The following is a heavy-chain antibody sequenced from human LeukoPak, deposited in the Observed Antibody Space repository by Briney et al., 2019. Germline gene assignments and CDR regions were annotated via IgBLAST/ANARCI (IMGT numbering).Heavy chain of an antibody. D-gene: IGHD3-10*01. Sequence: GESLKISCKGSGYRFNDYWIGWVRQLPGKGLEWMGIIYPGDSDTRYSPSFQGQVTISADKSISTAYLQWSSLKASDTAMYYCARSPQYGSGSYYKDYYYYMDVWGKGTTVTVSS. CDR2: IYPGDSDT. J-gene: IGHJ6*03. CDR1: GYRFNDYW. V-gene: IGHV5-51*01. CDR3: ARSPQYGSGSYYKDYYYYMDV.